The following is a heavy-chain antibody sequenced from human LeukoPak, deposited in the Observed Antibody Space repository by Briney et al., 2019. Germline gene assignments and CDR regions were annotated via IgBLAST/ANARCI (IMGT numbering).Heavy chain of an antibody. CDR3: AKDRPNYFGTNGHYYRRDGDF. V-gene: IGHV3-23*01. CDR2: ITSTGEST. Sequence: GGSLRLSCAASEFTFSIYAMSWVRQAPGRGLEWVASITSTGESTWYVGSVKGRFTISRGNSKYTVYLQMNSLRAEDTAIYYCAKDRPNYFGTNGHYYRRDGDFWGQGTLVTVSS. D-gene: IGHD3-22*01. CDR1: EFTFSIYA. J-gene: IGHJ4*02.